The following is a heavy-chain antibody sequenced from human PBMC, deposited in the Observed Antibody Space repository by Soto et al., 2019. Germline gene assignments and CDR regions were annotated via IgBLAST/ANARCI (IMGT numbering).Heavy chain of an antibody. CDR3: AKDRVLQAMDYYYFYGMDV. CDR1: GFTFSSYA. Sequence: PGGSLRLSCAASGFTFSSYAMTWVRQAPGKGLEWVSAISISGGSTYYADSVKGRFTISRDNSKNTLYLQMNSLRAEDTAIYFCAKDRVLQAMDYYYFYGMDVWGQGTTVTVS. J-gene: IGHJ6*02. CDR2: ISISGGST. D-gene: IGHD6-6*01. V-gene: IGHV3-23*01.